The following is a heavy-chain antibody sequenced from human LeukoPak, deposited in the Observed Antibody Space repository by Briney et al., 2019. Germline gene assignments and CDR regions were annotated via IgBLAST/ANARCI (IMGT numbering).Heavy chain of an antibody. J-gene: IGHJ4*02. CDR2: ISAYNGNT. CDR3: ARAHTYYYDSNGYYTDY. CDR1: GYTFTSYG. D-gene: IGHD3-22*01. Sequence: GASVKVSCKASGYTFTSYGISWVRQAPGQGLEWMGWISAYNGNTNYAQKLQGRVTMTTDTSTSTAYMELRSLRSDDTAVYYCARAHTYYYDSNGYYTDYWGQGTLVTVSS. V-gene: IGHV1-18*01.